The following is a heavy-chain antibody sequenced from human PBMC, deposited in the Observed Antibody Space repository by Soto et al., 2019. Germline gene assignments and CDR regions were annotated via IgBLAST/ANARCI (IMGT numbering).Heavy chain of an antibody. D-gene: IGHD6-13*01. CDR1: GGTFSSYA. CDR2: IIPIFGTA. V-gene: IGHV1-69*01. Sequence: QVQLVQSGAEVKKPGSSVKVSCKASGGTFSSYAISWVRQAPGQGLEWMGGIIPIFGTANYAQKFQGRVTSTADESTSTAYMELSSLRSEDTAGYYCSGGGIAAAGTSLWGQGTLVTVSS. CDR3: SGGGIAAAGTSL. J-gene: IGHJ4*02.